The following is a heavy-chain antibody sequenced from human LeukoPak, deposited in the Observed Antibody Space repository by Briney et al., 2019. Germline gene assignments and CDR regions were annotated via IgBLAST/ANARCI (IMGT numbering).Heavy chain of an antibody. Sequence: NPSETLSLTCTVSGGSISSYYWSWIRQPPGKGLEWIGYIYYSGSTNYNPSLKSRVTISVDTSKNQFSLKLSSVTAADTAVYYCARVGTMIVESSPAGFDYWGQGTLVTVSS. J-gene: IGHJ4*02. D-gene: IGHD3-22*01. CDR3: ARVGTMIVESSPAGFDY. V-gene: IGHV4-59*12. CDR2: IYYSGST. CDR1: GGSISSYY.